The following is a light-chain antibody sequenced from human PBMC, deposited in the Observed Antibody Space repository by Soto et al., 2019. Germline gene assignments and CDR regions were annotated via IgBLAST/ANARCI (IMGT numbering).Light chain of an antibody. Sequence: QSALTQPASASGTPGQSITISCTGTSSDIGDNNYVSWYQQHPGKAPKLMIYDVRHRPSGVSIRFSGSKSGNTASLTISDLQAEDEADYYCSSYRISSTYVFGTGTKVTVL. V-gene: IGLV2-14*01. CDR3: SSYRISSTYV. CDR1: SSDIGDNNY. CDR2: DVR. J-gene: IGLJ1*01.